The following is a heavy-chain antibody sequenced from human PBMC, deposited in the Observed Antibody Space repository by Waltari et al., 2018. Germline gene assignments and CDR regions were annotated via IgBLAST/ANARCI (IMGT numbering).Heavy chain of an antibody. V-gene: IGHV1-69*13. J-gene: IGHJ5*02. CDR2: IIPIFGTA. CDR3: ASATYYYGSGSYYNGGNNWFDP. D-gene: IGHD3-10*01. Sequence: VKKPGSSVKVSCKASGGTFSSYAISRVRQAPGQGLEWMGGIIPIFGTANYAQKFQGRVTITADESTSTAYMELSSLRSEDTAVYYCASATYYYGSGSYYNGGNNWFDPWGQGTLVTVSS. CDR1: GGTFSSYA.